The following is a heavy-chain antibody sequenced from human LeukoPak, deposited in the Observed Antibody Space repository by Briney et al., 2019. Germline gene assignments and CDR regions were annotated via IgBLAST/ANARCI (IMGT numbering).Heavy chain of an antibody. CDR3: ARAASSPGIYPWFDF. V-gene: IGHV6-1*01. CDR1: GDSVSINSAA. J-gene: IGHJ4*02. D-gene: IGHD3-3*02. CDR2: TYFRSKCYN. Sequence: QTLSLTFAISGDSVSINSAAWNWVRQSPSRGLEWLRRTYFRSKCYNDSAVSVRGRITITPDASKNQFSLQLNSVTPEDTAVYYCARAASSPGIYPWFDFWGQGTLVTVSS.